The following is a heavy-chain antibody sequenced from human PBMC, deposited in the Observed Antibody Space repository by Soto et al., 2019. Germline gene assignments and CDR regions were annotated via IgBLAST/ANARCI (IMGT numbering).Heavy chain of an antibody. CDR1: RLTFSDYY. D-gene: IGHD3-16*01. CDR3: ARAHLGGDSNGMDV. Sequence: GGSLRLSFAASRLTFSDYYINWIRQAPGKGLEWVSYISSSGSTIYYADSVKGRFTISRDNANNSLYLQMSSLGAEDTAVYHCARAHLGGDSNGMDVWGQGTTVTVSS. V-gene: IGHV3-11*01. CDR2: ISSSGSTI. J-gene: IGHJ6*02.